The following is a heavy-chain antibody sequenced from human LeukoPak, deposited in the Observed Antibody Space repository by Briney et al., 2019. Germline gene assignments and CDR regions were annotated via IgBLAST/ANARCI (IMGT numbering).Heavy chain of an antibody. J-gene: IGHJ4*02. V-gene: IGHV4-39*01. Sequence: SETLSLTCTVSGGSISSSSYYWGWIRQPPGKGLEWIGSMFYSGSTYYNPSLKSRVTIPVDTSKNQFSLKLSSVTAADTAVFYCARSPYGSSWYYFDYWGQGTLVTVSS. D-gene: IGHD6-13*01. CDR3: ARSPYGSSWYYFDY. CDR1: GGSISSSSYY. CDR2: MFYSGST.